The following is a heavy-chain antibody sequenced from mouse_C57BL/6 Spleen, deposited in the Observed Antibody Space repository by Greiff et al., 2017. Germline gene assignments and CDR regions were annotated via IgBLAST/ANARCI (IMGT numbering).Heavy chain of an antibody. CDR1: GFTFSDYG. CDR2: ISSGSSTI. CDR3: ANTYYYGSSYEDYYAMDY. V-gene: IGHV5-17*01. Sequence: EVQVVESGGGLVKPGGSLKLSCAASGFTFSDYGMHWVRQAPEKGLEWVAYISSGSSTIYYADTVKGRFTISRDNAKNTLFLQMTSLRSEDTAMYYCANTYYYGSSYEDYYAMDYWGQGASVTVSS. J-gene: IGHJ4*01. D-gene: IGHD1-1*01.